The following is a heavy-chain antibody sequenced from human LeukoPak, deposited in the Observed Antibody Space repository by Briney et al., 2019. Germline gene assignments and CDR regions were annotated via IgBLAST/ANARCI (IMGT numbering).Heavy chain of an antibody. CDR3: AKDRIAATVVKGPTDY. CDR1: GFTFSSYA. J-gene: IGHJ4*02. V-gene: IGHV3-23*01. CDR2: ISGSGFST. Sequence: GGSLRLSCAASGFTFSSYAMNWVRQAPGKGLEWVAGISGSGFSTYYADSVKGRFTISRDNSKNTLYVQMNSLRAEDTAVYYCAKDRIAATVVKGPTDYWGQGTLVTVSS. D-gene: IGHD4-23*01.